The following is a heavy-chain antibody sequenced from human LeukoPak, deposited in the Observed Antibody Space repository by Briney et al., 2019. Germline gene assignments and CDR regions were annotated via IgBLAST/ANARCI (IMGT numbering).Heavy chain of an antibody. V-gene: IGHV1-18*01. J-gene: IGHJ4*02. CDR1: GYSFVGCG. Sequence: ASVKVSCKASGYSFVGCGITWVRQAPGQGLEWMGWFNPENGNTNYAQKLQGRVTMTTDTSTSTAYMELRSLRSDDTAVYYCARAAQSPYGVLYYFDYWGQGTLVTVSS. CDR3: ARAAQSPYGVLYYFDY. D-gene: IGHD4-17*01. CDR2: FNPENGNT.